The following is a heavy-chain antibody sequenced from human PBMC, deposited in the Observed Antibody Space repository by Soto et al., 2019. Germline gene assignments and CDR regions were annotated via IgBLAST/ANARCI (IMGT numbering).Heavy chain of an antibody. J-gene: IGHJ4*01. CDR3: TTDMKDGEVVVVATSFDY. CDR1: GFTFSKAW. CDR2: IKSKTDGGTT. D-gene: IGHD2-15*01. V-gene: IGHV3-15*01. Sequence: EVQLVESGGGLVKPGGSLRLSCAASGFTFSKAWMSWVRQAPGKGLEWVGRIKSKTDGGTTDYAAPVKGRFTISRDDSKNTLYLQIKSLKTEDRAVYYCTTDMKDGEVVVVATSFDYWGYGTLVTVSS.